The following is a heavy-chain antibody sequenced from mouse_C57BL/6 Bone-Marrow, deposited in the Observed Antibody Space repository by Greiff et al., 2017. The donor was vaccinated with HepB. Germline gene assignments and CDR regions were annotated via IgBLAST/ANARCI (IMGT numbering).Heavy chain of an antibody. J-gene: IGHJ3*01. D-gene: IGHD2-1*01. V-gene: IGHV1-52*01. CDR3: ARAEYYGRFAY. CDR1: GYTFTSYW. Sequence: QVQLQQPGAELVRPGSSVKLSCKASGYTFTSYWMHWVKQRPIQGLEWIGNIDPSDSETHYNQKFKDKATLTVDKSSSTAYMQLSSLTSEDSAVYYCARAEYYGRFAYWGQGTLATVSA. CDR2: IDPSDSET.